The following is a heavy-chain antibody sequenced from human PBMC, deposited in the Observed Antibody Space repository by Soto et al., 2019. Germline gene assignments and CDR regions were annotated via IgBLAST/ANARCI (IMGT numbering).Heavy chain of an antibody. D-gene: IGHD6-19*01. CDR1: GFTCSDYY. J-gene: IGHJ4*02. CDR2: ISSSSSYT. V-gene: IGHV3-11*06. CDR3: ARDLLSGANYYAY. Sequence: PGGSLRLSSAASGFTCSDYYMSWIRQAPGKGLEWVSYISSSSSYTNYADSVKGRFTISRDNAKNTLYLQMTGLGGDDTAVHYCARDLLSGANYYAYWGQGTLVTVSS.